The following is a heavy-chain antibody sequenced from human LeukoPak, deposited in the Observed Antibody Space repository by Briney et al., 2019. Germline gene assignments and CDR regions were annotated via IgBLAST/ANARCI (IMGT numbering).Heavy chain of an antibody. CDR1: GYTFTRYT. CDR2: INTNTGNP. V-gene: IGHV7-4-1*02. CDR3: ARDYNSASAY. Sequence: ASVKVSCKASGYTFTRYTMTWVRQAPGQGLEWMGWINTNTGNPTYAQGFTGRFVFSLDTSVSTAYLQVSSLKAEDSGVYYCARDYNSASAYWGQGTLVTVSS. D-gene: IGHD2/OR15-2a*01. J-gene: IGHJ4*02.